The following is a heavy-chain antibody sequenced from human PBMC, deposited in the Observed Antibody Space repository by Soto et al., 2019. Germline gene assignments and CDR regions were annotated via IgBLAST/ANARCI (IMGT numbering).Heavy chain of an antibody. Sequence: QVQLQQWGAGLLKPSETLSLTCAVYGGSFSGYYWSWIRQPPGKGLECIGEINHSGSTNYNPSLKSRVTISVDTSKNQFSLKLSSVTAADTAVYYCARGRGVGGGYYYYGMDVWGQGTTVTVSS. CDR1: GGSFSGYY. J-gene: IGHJ6*02. V-gene: IGHV4-34*01. CDR3: ARGRGVGGGYYYYGMDV. CDR2: INHSGST. D-gene: IGHD2-15*01.